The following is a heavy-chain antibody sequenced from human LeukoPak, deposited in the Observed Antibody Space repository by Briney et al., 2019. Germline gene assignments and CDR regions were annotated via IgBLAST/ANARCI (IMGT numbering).Heavy chain of an antibody. V-gene: IGHV1-8*01. D-gene: IGHD2-15*01. CDR1: GYIFTSSD. J-gene: IGHJ5*02. CDR2: MNPNSGNA. CDR3: ARRLMYCSGGSCYSIWFDP. Sequence: PRASVKVSCKASGYIFTSSDINWVRQATGQGLEWMGWMNPNSGNAAYAQKFQGRVTMTRNTSISTAYMELSSLRSEDTAVYYCARRLMYCSGGSCYSIWFDPWGQGTLVTVSS.